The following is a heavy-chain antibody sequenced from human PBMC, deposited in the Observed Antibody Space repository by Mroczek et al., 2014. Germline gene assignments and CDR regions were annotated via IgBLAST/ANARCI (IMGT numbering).Heavy chain of an antibody. CDR1: GFTFSSYG. CDR2: ISYDGSNK. V-gene: IGHV3-30*18. Sequence: QVQLVQSGGGLVQPGRSLRLSCAASGFTFSSYGMHWVRQAPGKGLEWVAVISYDGSNKYYADSVKGRFTISRDNSKNTLYLQMNSLRAEDTAVYYCAKELPYFDDYKPPPYYYYGMDVWGQGTTVTVSS. J-gene: IGHJ6*02. CDR3: AKELPYFDDYKPPPYYYYGMDV. D-gene: IGHD5-24*01.